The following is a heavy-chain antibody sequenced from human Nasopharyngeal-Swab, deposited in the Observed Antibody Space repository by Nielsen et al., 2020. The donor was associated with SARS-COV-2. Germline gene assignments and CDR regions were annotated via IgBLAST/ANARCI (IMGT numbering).Heavy chain of an antibody. CDR3: ARLLIAANGHYMDV. CDR2: IYYSGST. V-gene: IGHV4-31*02. D-gene: IGHD2-15*01. J-gene: IGHJ6*03. Sequence: IGRSAAQGLEWIGYIYYSGSTYSNPSLKSRVTISVDTSKNQFSLKLSSVTAADTAVYYCARLLIAANGHYMDVWGKGTTVTVSS.